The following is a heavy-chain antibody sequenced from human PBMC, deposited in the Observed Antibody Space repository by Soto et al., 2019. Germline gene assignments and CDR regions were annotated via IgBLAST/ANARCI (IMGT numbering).Heavy chain of an antibody. J-gene: IGHJ4*02. Sequence: GGSLRLSCAASGFTFSSYAMSWVRQAPGKGLEWVSAISGSGGSTYYADSVKGRFTISRDNSKNTLYLQMNSLRAEDTAVYYCANPRPYSSSWYVPSSPFDYWGQGTLVTVSS. CDR1: GFTFSSYA. CDR3: ANPRPYSSSWYVPSSPFDY. CDR2: ISGSGGST. D-gene: IGHD6-13*01. V-gene: IGHV3-23*01.